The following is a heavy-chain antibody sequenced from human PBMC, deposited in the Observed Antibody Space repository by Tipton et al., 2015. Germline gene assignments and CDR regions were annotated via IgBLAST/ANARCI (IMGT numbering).Heavy chain of an antibody. J-gene: IGHJ6*02. V-gene: IGHV4-4*01. CDR2: IFHTGNT. Sequence: TLSLTCTISGDSISSDYWWSWVRQPPGKGLEWIGVIFHTGNTNYNPSLMSRLTISVDKSKNQFSLKLSSVTAADTAVYFCARDGRYDILTGHSHQYGMDVWGQGTTVTVSS. CDR3: ARDGRYDILTGHSHQYGMDV. D-gene: IGHD3-9*01. CDR1: GDSISSDYW.